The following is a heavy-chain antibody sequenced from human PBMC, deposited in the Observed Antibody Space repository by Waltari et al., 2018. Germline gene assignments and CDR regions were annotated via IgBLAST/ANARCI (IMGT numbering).Heavy chain of an antibody. D-gene: IGHD3-22*01. J-gene: IGHJ4*02. V-gene: IGHV3-48*01. CDR3: ARNYYDSSGYLYYFDY. CDR2: ISSSSSTI. Sequence: EVQLVESGGGLVQPGGSLRLSCAASGFTFSSYSMNWVRQAPGKGLEWVSYISSSSSTIYYADSVKGRFTISRDNAKNSLYLQMNSLRAEDTAVYYCARNYYDSSGYLYYFDYWGQGTLVTVSS. CDR1: GFTFSSYS.